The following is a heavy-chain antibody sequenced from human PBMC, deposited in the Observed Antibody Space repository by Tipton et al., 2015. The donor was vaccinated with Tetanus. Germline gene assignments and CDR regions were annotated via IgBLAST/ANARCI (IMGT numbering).Heavy chain of an antibody. D-gene: IGHD6-19*01. CDR2: IYAGGDT. CDR1: GFSVGPSY. CDR3: AKDGGYSSGWYVGY. J-gene: IGHJ4*02. Sequence: LSLTCAASGFSVGPSYMSWVRQAPGRGLEWVSVIYAGGDTYYADSVKGRFTISRDNSKNTVYLQMNSLRAEDTAVYYCAKDGGYSSGWYVGYWGQGTLVTVSS. V-gene: IGHV3-53*01.